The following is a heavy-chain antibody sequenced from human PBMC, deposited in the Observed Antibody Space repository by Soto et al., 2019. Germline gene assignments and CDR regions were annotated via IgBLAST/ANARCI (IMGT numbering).Heavy chain of an antibody. CDR3: ARGRYCSSTSRSFYNWFDP. CDR1: GYTFTSYA. V-gene: IGHV1-3*01. CDR2: INAGNGNT. D-gene: IGHD2-2*01. J-gene: IGHJ5*02. Sequence: ASVKVSCKASGYTFTSYAMHWVRQAPGQRLEWMGWINAGNGNTKYSQKFQGRVTITRDTSASTAYMELSSLRSEDTAVYYCARGRYCSSTSRSFYNWFDPWGQGTLVTVSS.